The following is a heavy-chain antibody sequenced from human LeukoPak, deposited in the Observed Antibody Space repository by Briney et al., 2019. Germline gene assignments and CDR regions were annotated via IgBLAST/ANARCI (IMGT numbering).Heavy chain of an antibody. D-gene: IGHD6-13*01. Sequence: EASVKVSCKASGYTFPSYTMHWVRQAPGQRLEWMGWINIANGNTRYSQKFQDRVTITRDTSASTAYVDLSSLTSEDTAVYYCARQAAAGPKFDCWGQGTLVTVSS. CDR3: ARQAAAGPKFDC. V-gene: IGHV1-3*04. J-gene: IGHJ4*02. CDR1: GYTFPSYT. CDR2: INIANGNT.